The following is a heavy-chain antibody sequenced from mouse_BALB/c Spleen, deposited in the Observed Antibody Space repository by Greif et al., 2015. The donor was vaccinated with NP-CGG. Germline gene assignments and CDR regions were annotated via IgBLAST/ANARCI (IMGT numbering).Heavy chain of an antibody. CDR3: ARSGGNFAMDY. J-gene: IGHJ4*01. Sequence: QVQLKQSGSVLVRPGASVKLSCKASGYTFTSSWMHWAKQRPGQGLEWIGEIHPNSGNTNYNEKFKGKATLTVDTSSSTAYVDLSSLTSEDSAVYYCARSGGNFAMDYWGQGTSVTVSS. CDR2: IHPNSGNT. D-gene: IGHD3-1*01. CDR1: GYTFTSSW. V-gene: IGHV1S130*01.